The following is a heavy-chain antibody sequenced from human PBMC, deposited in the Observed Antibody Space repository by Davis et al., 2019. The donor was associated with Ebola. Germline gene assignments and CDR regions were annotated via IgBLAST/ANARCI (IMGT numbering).Heavy chain of an antibody. J-gene: IGHJ4*02. V-gene: IGHV3-21*01. CDR1: GFTFSSYS. Sequence: GESLKISCAASGFTFSSYSMNWVRQAPGKGLEWVSSISSSSSYIYYADSVKGRFTISRDNAKNSLYLQMNSLRAEDTAVYYCARDGVRVAARRFFDYWGQGTLVTVSS. CDR2: ISSSSSYI. CDR3: ARDGVRVAARRFFDY. D-gene: IGHD6-6*01.